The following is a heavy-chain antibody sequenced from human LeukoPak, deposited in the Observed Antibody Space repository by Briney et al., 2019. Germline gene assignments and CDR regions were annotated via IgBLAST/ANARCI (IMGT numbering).Heavy chain of an antibody. CDR2: IYYSGST. J-gene: IGHJ6*03. CDR3: ARDLSYYWYYMDV. D-gene: IGHD2-8*01. Sequence: SETLSLTCTVSGGSISSYYWSWIRQPPGKGLEWIGYIYYSGSTNYNPSLKSRVTISVDTSKNQFSLRLSSVTAADTAVYYCARDLSYYWYYMDVWGKGTTVTISS. CDR1: GGSISSYY. V-gene: IGHV4-59*12.